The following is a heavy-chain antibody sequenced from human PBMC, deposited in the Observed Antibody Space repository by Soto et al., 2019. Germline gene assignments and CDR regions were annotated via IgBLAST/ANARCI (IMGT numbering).Heavy chain of an antibody. D-gene: IGHD2-15*01. CDR2: ISYSGNT. J-gene: IGHJ4*02. CDR3: ACLRGKRGSPIDY. CDR1: GDATINYY. V-gene: IGHV4-59*01. Sequence: SETLSLTCIISGDATINYYCIFIRQSPGKGLEWIVYISYSGNTNYNPSLKSRVTISVDTSKDQLSLKVTSVTAADTAMYYCACLRGKRGSPIDYWGQGTQVTVSS.